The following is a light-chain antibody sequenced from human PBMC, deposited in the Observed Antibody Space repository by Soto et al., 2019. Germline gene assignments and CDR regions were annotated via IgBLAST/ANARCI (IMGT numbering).Light chain of an antibody. CDR2: SNN. CDR3: AAWDDSLNGYV. Sequence: QSVLTQPPSASGTPGQGLIISCSGSSSNIGSNTVNWYQQLPGTAPKLLIYSNNQRPSGVPDRFSGSKSGTSASLAISGLQSEDEADYYCAAWDDSLNGYVFGTGTKLTVL. J-gene: IGLJ1*01. CDR1: SSNIGSNT. V-gene: IGLV1-44*01.